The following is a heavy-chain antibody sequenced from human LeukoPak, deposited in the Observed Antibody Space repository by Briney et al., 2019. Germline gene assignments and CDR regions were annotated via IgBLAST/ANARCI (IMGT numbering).Heavy chain of an antibody. D-gene: IGHD6-13*01. CDR1: GYTFTGYY. CDR3: ARAKGVVAAAGTTYNY. J-gene: IGHJ4*02. V-gene: IGHV1-2*06. CDR2: INPNSGGT. Sequence: ASVKVSCKASGYTFTGYYMHWVRQVPGQGLEWMGRINPNSGGTNYAQKFQGRVIMTRDTSISTAYMELSRLRSDDTAVYYCARAKGVVAAAGTTYNYWGQGTLVTVSS.